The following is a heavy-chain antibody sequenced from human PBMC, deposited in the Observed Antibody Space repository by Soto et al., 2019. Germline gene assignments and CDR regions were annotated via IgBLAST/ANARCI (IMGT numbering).Heavy chain of an antibody. D-gene: IGHD3-9*01. V-gene: IGHV3-15*07. J-gene: IGHJ3*02. CDR3: TTYYDILTGPDAFDI. CDR2: IKSKTDGGTT. Sequence: GGSLRLSCAASGFTFSNAWMNWVRQAPGKGLEWVGSIKSKTDGGTTDYAAPVKGRFTISRDDSKNTLYLQMNSLKTEDTAVYYCTTYYDILTGPDAFDIWGQGTMVTVSS. CDR1: GFTFSNAW.